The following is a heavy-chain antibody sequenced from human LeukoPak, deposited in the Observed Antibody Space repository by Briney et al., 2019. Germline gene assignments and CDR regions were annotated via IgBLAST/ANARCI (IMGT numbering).Heavy chain of an antibody. D-gene: IGHD3-22*01. CDR1: GGSFSGYY. J-gene: IGHJ4*02. Sequence: SETLSLTCAVYGGSFSGYYWSWIRQPPGKGLEWIGEINHSGSTNYNPSLKSRVTISVDTSKNQFSLKLSSVTAADTAVYYCARMGGRSTMIVVVDSYYDYWGQGTLVTVSS. V-gene: IGHV4-34*01. CDR3: ARMGGRSTMIVVVDSYYDY. CDR2: INHSGST.